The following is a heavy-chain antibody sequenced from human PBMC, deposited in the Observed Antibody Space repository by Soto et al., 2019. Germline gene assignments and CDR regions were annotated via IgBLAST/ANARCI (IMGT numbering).Heavy chain of an antibody. J-gene: IGHJ2*01. V-gene: IGHV3-23*01. CDR2: ISGDGSNR. D-gene: IGHD3-10*01. Sequence: EVKLLESGGDLVQPGGSLRLSCAASGFTFSSYAMTWVRQAPGKGLEWVSTISGDGSNRFYADSVRGRFTISRDNSENALYLQVNSLTAEDTAVYYCAKIGDPTYGNWYFDLWGRGTLITVSS. CDR1: GFTFSSYA. CDR3: AKIGDPTYGNWYFDL.